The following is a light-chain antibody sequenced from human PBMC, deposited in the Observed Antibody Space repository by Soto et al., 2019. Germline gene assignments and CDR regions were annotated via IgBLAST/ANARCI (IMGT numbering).Light chain of an antibody. J-gene: IGKJ1*01. CDR1: QSVSSSY. Sequence: EIGLTQPPGTLSLSPGERATLSCRASQSVSSSYLAWYQQKPGQAPRLLIYGASSRATGIPGRFSGSGSGTDFTLTISSLQSEDLAVYYCQQYKNWPWTFGQGTKVDIK. CDR3: QQYKNWPWT. CDR2: GAS. V-gene: IGKV3-20*01.